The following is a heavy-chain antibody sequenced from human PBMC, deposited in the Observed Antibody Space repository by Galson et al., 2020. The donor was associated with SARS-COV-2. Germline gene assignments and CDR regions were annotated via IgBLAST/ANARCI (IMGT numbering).Heavy chain of an antibody. J-gene: IGHJ4*02. V-gene: IGHV4-39*01. CDR1: GGSISSSSYY. D-gene: IGHD6-13*01. CDR3: ARAMGIAAAGTNLDY. Sequence: SETLSLTCTVSGGSISSSSYYWGWIRQPPGKGLEWIGSIYYRGSTYYNPSLKSRVTISVDTSKNQFSLKLSSVTAADTAVYYCARAMGIAAAGTNLDYWGQGTLVTVSS. CDR2: IYYRGST.